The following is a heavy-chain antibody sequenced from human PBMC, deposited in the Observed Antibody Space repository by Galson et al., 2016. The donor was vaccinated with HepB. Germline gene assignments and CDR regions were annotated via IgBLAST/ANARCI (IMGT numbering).Heavy chain of an antibody. CDR1: GFTFSTHD. V-gene: IGHV3-13*01. CDR2: IGIAGDT. CDR3: AGGTYSDLDY. D-gene: IGHD1-26*01. Sequence: SLRLSCAASGFTFSTHDMHWVRQAPGKGLEWVSHIGIAGDTYYLGSVKGRFTISRENAKNSLYLQMNSLRVEDTAVYYCAGGTYSDLDYWGRGTLVTVSS. J-gene: IGHJ4*02.